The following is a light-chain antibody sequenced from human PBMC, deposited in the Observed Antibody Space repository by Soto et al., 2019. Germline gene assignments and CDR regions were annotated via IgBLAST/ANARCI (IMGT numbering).Light chain of an antibody. V-gene: IGLV1-44*01. J-gene: IGLJ1*01. CDR3: AAWDDSLSGLYV. CDR2: NND. CDR1: SSNIGTYT. Sequence: QSVLTQPPSASGTPGQRVTISCSGSSSNIGTYTVNWYQQFPGTAPILLIYNNDQRPSGVPDRFSGFKYGTAASLAISGLQSEDEAEYYCAAWDDSLSGLYVFGTATKLTVL.